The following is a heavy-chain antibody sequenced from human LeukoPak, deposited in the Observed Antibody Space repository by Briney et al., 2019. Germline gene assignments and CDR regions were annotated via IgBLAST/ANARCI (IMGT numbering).Heavy chain of an antibody. CDR3: ARDQNVLMVYAMRTYYFDY. Sequence: ASVKVSCKASGYTFTSYYMHWVRQAPGQGLEWMGIINPSGGSTSYAQKFQGRVTMTRDTSTSTVYMELSSLRSEDTAVYYCARDQNVLMVYAMRTYYFDYWGQGTLVTVSS. CDR1: GYTFTSYY. V-gene: IGHV1-46*01. J-gene: IGHJ4*02. D-gene: IGHD2-8*01. CDR2: INPSGGST.